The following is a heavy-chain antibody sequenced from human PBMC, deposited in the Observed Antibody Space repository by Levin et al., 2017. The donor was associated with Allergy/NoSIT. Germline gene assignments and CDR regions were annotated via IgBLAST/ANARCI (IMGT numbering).Heavy chain of an antibody. CDR2: IIPIFGTA. Sequence: PGGSLRLSCKASGGTFSSYAISWVRQAPGQGLEWMGGIIPIFGTANYAQKFQGRVTITADESTSTAYMELSSLRSEDTAVYYCARDKGGSSHNWFDPWGQGTLVTVSS. CDR3: ARDKGGSSHNWFDP. CDR1: GGTFSSYA. D-gene: IGHD1-26*01. V-gene: IGHV1-69*01. J-gene: IGHJ5*02.